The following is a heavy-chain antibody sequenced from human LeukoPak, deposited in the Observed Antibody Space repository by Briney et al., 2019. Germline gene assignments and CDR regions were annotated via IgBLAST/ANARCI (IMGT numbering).Heavy chain of an antibody. Sequence: GGSLRLSCVASGFTFSTYSMYWVRQAPGKGLEWVSSISSSSSYIYYADSVKGRFTISRDNAENSLYLQMNSLRAEDTAVYYCARDRENIVLVPATRNDYWGQGTLVTVSS. CDR1: GFTFSTYS. J-gene: IGHJ4*02. CDR3: ARDRENIVLVPATRNDY. D-gene: IGHD2-2*01. V-gene: IGHV3-21*01. CDR2: ISSSSSYI.